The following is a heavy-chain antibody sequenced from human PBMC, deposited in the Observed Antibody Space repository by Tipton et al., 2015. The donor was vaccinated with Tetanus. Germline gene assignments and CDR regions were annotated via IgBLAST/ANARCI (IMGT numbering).Heavy chain of an antibody. D-gene: IGHD4-23*01. CDR1: GFTFSSYS. J-gene: IGHJ6*02. CDR2: ISSSSSTI. V-gene: IGHV3-48*01. Sequence: SLRLSCAASGFTFSSYSMNWVRQAPGKGLEWVSYISSSSSTIYYADSVKGRFTISRDNAKNSLYLQMNSLRAEDTAVYYCAKEYLVLDPTAVTPYYYYYGMDVWGQGTTVTVSS. CDR3: AKEYLVLDPTAVTPYYYYYGMDV.